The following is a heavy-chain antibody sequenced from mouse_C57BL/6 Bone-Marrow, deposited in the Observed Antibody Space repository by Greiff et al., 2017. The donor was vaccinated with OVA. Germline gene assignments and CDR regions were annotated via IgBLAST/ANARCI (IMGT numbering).Heavy chain of an antibody. Sequence: QVQLQQPGAELVKPGASVKLSCKASGYTFTSYWMHWVKQRPGRGLEWIGRIYPNSGGTKYNEKFKSKATLTVDKPSSTAYMQLSSLTSEDSAVYYCARSWLPLFDYWGQGTTLTGSS. D-gene: IGHD2-2*01. CDR1: GYTFTSYW. CDR2: IYPNSGGT. CDR3: ARSWLPLFDY. J-gene: IGHJ2*01. V-gene: IGHV1-72*01.